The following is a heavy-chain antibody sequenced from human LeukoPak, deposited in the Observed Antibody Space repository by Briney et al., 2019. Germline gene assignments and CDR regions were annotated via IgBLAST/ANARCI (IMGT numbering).Heavy chain of an antibody. Sequence: GGSLRLSCAASGFTFSSYAMHWVRQAPGKGLEWVAVISCDGSNKYYADSVKGRFTISRDNSKNTLYLQMNSLRAEDTAVYYCARDGAQAAAGTIPSYWGQGTLVTVSS. J-gene: IGHJ4*02. V-gene: IGHV3-30*04. CDR3: ARDGAQAAAGTIPSY. D-gene: IGHD6-13*01. CDR1: GFTFSSYA. CDR2: ISCDGSNK.